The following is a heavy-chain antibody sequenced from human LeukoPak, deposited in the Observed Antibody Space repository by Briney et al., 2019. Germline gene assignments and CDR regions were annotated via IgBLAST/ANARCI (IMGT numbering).Heavy chain of an antibody. V-gene: IGHV4-39*01. CDR1: GGSISSSSYY. J-gene: IGHJ5*02. CDR2: IYYSGST. Sequence: SETLSLTCTVSGGSISSSSYYWGWIRQPPGKGLEWIGSIYYSGSTYYNPSLKSRVTIPVDTSKNQFSLKLSSVTAAHTAVYYCARLQVAGTDWFDPWGQGTLVTVSS. CDR3: ARLQVAGTDWFDP. D-gene: IGHD6-19*01.